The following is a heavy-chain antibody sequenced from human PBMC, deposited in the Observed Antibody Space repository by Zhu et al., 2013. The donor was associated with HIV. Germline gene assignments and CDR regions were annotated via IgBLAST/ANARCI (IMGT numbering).Heavy chain of an antibody. CDR2: ISGYNGNT. J-gene: IGHJ4*02. V-gene: IGHV1-18*01. D-gene: IGHD1-26*01. CDR1: GGTFSSYG. CDR3: ARRYSGTAHFDY. Sequence: QVQLVQSGAEVKKPGSSVRVSCKASGGTFSSYGISWVRQAPGQGLEWMGWISGYNGNTNYAQKLQGRVTMTRDTSTSTAYMDLRSLRSDDTAVYYCARRYSGTAHFDYWGQGTLVTVSS.